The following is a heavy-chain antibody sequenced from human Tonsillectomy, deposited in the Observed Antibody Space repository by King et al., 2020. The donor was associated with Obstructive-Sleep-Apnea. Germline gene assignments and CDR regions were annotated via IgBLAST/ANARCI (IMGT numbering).Heavy chain of an antibody. Sequence: VQLVQSGAEVKKPGASVKVSCKASGYTFTTYYMHWVRQAPGQGLEWMGWINPNSVATNYAQKFQGRVTMTRDTSISTAYMELNRLRSDDTAVYYCVRDVVVSDTIHDHWGQGTLVTVSS. J-gene: IGHJ4*02. D-gene: IGHD2-15*01. CDR2: INPNSVAT. CDR1: GYTFTTYY. V-gene: IGHV1-2*02. CDR3: VRDVVVSDTIHDH.